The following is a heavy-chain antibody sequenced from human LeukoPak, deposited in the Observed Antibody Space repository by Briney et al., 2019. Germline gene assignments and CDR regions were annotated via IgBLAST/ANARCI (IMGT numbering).Heavy chain of an antibody. D-gene: IGHD5-24*01. CDR2: IYYSGST. V-gene: IGHV4-59*01. CDR1: GGSMYSYY. CDR3: ARGPDDFDY. Sequence: PSETLSLTCTVSGGSMYSYYWSWIRQPPGKGLEWIGYIYYSGSTRYNPSLKSRVTISVDTSKNQFSLKLSSVTAADTAVYYCARGPDDFDYWGQGTLVTVSS. J-gene: IGHJ4*02.